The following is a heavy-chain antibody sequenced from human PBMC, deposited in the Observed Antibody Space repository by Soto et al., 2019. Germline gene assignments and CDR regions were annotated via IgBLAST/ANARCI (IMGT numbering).Heavy chain of an antibody. Sequence: QVQLVESGGGVVQPGRSLRLSCAASGFTFSSYGMHWVRQAPGKGLEWVAVIWYDGSNKYYADSVKGRFTISRDNSKNTLYLQMNSLRAEDTAVYYCARDPGGFGELGYWGQGTLVTVSS. D-gene: IGHD3-10*01. J-gene: IGHJ4*02. CDR1: GFTFSSYG. V-gene: IGHV3-33*01. CDR2: IWYDGSNK. CDR3: ARDPGGFGELGY.